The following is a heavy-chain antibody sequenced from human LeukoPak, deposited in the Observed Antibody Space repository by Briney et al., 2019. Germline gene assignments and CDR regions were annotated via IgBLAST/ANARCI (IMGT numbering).Heavy chain of an antibody. CDR1: GFTFSSYS. D-gene: IGHD6-13*01. V-gene: IGHV3-48*04. Sequence: GGSLRLSCAASGFTFSSYSMNWVRQAPGKGLEWVSSISSSSSTIYYADSVKGRFTISRDNAKNSLYLQMNSLRAEDTAVYYCARGYSSSWYPDAEYFQHWGQGTLVTVSS. CDR3: ARGYSSSWYPDAEYFQH. J-gene: IGHJ1*01. CDR2: ISSSSSTI.